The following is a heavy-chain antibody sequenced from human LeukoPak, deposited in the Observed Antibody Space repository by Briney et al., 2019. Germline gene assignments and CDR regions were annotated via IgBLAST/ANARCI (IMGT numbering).Heavy chain of an antibody. CDR3: ARNKPITAFFGMDV. Sequence: QPGGSLRLSCAASGFSFSDYALHWVRQAPGKGLEWVAVVSYGGTKEYYADSVKGRFTISKDNSKNTLYLQMNSLRHEDTAVYYCARNKPITAFFGMDVWGQGTTVIVSS. CDR2: VSYGGTKE. J-gene: IGHJ6*02. V-gene: IGHV3-30*04. CDR1: GFSFSDYA. D-gene: IGHD6-6*01.